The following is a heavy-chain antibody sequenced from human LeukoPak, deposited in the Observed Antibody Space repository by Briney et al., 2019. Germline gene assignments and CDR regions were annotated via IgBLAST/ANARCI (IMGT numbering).Heavy chain of an antibody. D-gene: IGHD6-13*01. Sequence: HVASVKVSCKASGGTFSSYAISWVRQAPGQGLEWMGRIIPILGIANYAQKFQGRVTITADKSTSTAYMELSSLRSEDTAVYYCARSSIAAAGPLDYWGQGTLVTVSS. V-gene: IGHV1-69*04. CDR2: IIPILGIA. CDR1: GGTFSSYA. CDR3: ARSSIAAAGPLDY. J-gene: IGHJ4*02.